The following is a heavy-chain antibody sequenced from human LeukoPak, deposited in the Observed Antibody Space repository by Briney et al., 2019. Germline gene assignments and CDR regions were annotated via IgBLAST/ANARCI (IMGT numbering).Heavy chain of an antibody. J-gene: IGHJ4*02. CDR2: IYYSGDT. V-gene: IGHV4-31*03. D-gene: IGHD3-22*01. CDR1: GASISTSGHY. CDR3: ARVLKYYDNSGYFYFFDY. Sequence: SETLSLTCSVSGASISTSGHYWSWIRQHPGKGLDWIGYIYYSGDTHYNASLRSRVSISVDTSQSQFSLKLSSVTAADTAVYYCARVLKYYDNSGYFYFFDYWGQGTPVTVSS.